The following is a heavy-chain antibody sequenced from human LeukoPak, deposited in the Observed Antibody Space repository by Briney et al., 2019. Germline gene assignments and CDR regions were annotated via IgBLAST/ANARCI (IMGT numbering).Heavy chain of an antibody. D-gene: IGHD1-1*01. CDR3: VRDLERWFDP. Sequence: KSSETLSLTCTVSGGSISSYYWSWIRQPPGKGLEWIGYIYYSGSTNYNPSLKSRVTISVDTSKNQFSLKLSSVTAADTAVYYCVRDLERWFDPWGQGTLVTVSS. J-gene: IGHJ5*02. V-gene: IGHV4-59*01. CDR1: GGSISSYY. CDR2: IYYSGST.